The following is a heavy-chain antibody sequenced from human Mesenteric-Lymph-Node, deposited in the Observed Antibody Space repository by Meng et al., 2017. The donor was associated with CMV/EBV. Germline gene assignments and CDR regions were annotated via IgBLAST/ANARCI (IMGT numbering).Heavy chain of an antibody. V-gene: IGHV4-39*07. J-gene: IGHJ4*02. CDR1: GDSISSSSYY. CDR2: IYHSGST. D-gene: IGHD6-13*01. Sequence: SETLSLTCTVSGDSISSSSYYWGWIRQPPGKGLEWIGNIYHSGSTYYNPSLKSRVTISVDTSKNQFSLKLSSVTAADTAVYYCARDLFIVAAGMSGTPLGYWGQGTLVTVS. CDR3: ARDLFIVAAGMSGTPLGY.